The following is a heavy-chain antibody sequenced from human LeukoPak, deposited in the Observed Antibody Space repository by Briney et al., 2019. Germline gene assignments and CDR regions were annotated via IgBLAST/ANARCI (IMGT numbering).Heavy chain of an antibody. J-gene: IGHJ4*02. V-gene: IGHV3-30*18. CDR3: AKELVLGTTMVRGVMDY. CDR1: GFTFSSYG. CDR2: ISYDGSNK. Sequence: GGSLRLSCAASGFTFSSYGMHWVRQAPGKGLEWVAVISYDGSNKYYADSVKGRFTISRDNSKNTLYLQMNSLRAEDTAVYYCAKELVLGTTMVRGVMDYWGQGALVTVSS. D-gene: IGHD3-10*01.